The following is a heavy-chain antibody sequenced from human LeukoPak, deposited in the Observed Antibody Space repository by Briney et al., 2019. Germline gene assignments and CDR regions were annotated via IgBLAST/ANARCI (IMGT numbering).Heavy chain of an antibody. CDR3: ARERYDFWSGYHNFDY. CDR1: GDSVSSNSAA. D-gene: IGHD3-3*01. Sequence: KISQTLSLTCAISGDSVSSNSAAWNWIRQSPSRGLEWLGRTYYRSKWYNDYAVSVESRITINPDTSKNQFSLQLNSVTPEDTAVYYCARERYDFWSGYHNFDYWGQGTLVTVSS. V-gene: IGHV6-1*01. CDR2: TYYRSKWYN. J-gene: IGHJ4*02.